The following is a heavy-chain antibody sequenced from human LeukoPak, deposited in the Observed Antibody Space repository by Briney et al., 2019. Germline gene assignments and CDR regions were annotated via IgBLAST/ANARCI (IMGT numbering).Heavy chain of an antibody. D-gene: IGHD5/OR15-5a*01. CDR2: ISSSGSTI. J-gene: IGHJ3*02. Sequence: GGSLRLSCAASGFTFSDYYMSWIRQAPGKGLEWVSYISSSGSTIYYADSVKGRFTISRDNAKNSLYLQMNSLRAEDAAVYYCARDVFSSAFDIWGQGTMVTVSS. V-gene: IGHV3-11*01. CDR1: GFTFSDYY. CDR3: ARDVFSSAFDI.